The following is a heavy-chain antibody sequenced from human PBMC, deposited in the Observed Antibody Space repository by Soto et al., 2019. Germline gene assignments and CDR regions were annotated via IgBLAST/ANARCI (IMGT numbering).Heavy chain of an antibody. CDR3: ARGGISHWAYFYYMDV. D-gene: IGHD2-21*01. CDR2: IYYSGST. V-gene: IGHV4-39*01. CDR1: GGSISSSSYY. J-gene: IGHJ6*03. Sequence: SETLSLTCTVSGGSISSSSYYWGWIRQPPGKGLEWIGSIYYSGSTYYNPSLKSRVTISVDTSKNQFSLKLSSVTAADTAAYYSARGGISHWAYFYYMDVWDRGTTVTVSS.